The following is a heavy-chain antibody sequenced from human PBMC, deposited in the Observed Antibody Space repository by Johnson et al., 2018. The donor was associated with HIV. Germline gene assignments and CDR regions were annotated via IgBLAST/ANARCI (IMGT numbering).Heavy chain of an antibody. CDR2: IGTAGDT. V-gene: IGHV3-13*01. CDR1: GFRFSSYD. D-gene: IGHD1-1*01. Sequence: VQLVESGGGVVRPGGSLRLSCAASGFRFSSYDMHWVRQATGKGLEWVSAIGTAGDTYYPGSVKGRFTISRDNSKNTLYLQMNSLRVEDTAVYYCARAWNDAFDIWGQGTMVTVSS. CDR3: ARAWNDAFDI. J-gene: IGHJ3*02.